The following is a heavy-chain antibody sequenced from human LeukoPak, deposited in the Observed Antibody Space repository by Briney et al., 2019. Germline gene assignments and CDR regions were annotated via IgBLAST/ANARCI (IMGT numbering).Heavy chain of an antibody. CDR2: INHSGST. CDR3: ARDGADFWSGYYTPWYFDY. D-gene: IGHD3-3*01. Sequence: ASETLSLTCTVSGGSISSYYWSWIRQPPGKGLEWIGEINHSGSTNYNPSLKSRVTISVDTSKNQFSLKLSSVTAADTAVYYCARDGADFWSGYYTPWYFDYWGQGTLVTVSS. J-gene: IGHJ4*02. V-gene: IGHV4-34*01. CDR1: GGSISSYY.